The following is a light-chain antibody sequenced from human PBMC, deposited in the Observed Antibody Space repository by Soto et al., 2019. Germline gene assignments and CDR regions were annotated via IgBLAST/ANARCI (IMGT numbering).Light chain of an antibody. V-gene: IGKV1-5*03. CDR3: QQYNSDWNT. Sequence: DIQITQAPSTLSASGRDRVTITCRASQSISNSLAWYQQRPGKAPKLLIYKASSLETGVPSRFSGSGSGTEFTLTISSLQPDDFATYYCQQYNSDWNTFGQGTKVDIK. CDR1: QSISNS. CDR2: KAS. J-gene: IGKJ2*01.